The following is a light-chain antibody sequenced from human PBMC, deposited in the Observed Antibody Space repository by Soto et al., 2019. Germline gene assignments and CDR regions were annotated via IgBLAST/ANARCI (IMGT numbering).Light chain of an antibody. J-gene: IGLJ2*01. V-gene: IGLV1-44*01. Sequence: VLTQPPSASGTPGQRVTISCSGSSSNIADNTVNWYQQLPGTAPKLLIYSNNQRPSGVPDRFSGSKSGTSASLAISGLQSEDEADYYCAAWDDSLNGPVFGGGTQPTVL. CDR3: AAWDDSLNGPV. CDR2: SNN. CDR1: SSNIADNT.